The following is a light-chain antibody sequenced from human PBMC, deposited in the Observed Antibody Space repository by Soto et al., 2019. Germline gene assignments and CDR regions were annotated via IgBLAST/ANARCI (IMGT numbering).Light chain of an antibody. CDR1: RDIRND. CDR2: DTY. V-gene: IGKV1-6*01. Sequence: AIQMTQSPSSLSASVGDRVTITCRASRDIRNDLGWYQQKPGKAPKVLIYDTYTLQSGVPSRFSGSRSGTDFTLTISSLQPEDIATYYCLQDNMYPLTFGGGTKVEIE. CDR3: LQDNMYPLT. J-gene: IGKJ4*01.